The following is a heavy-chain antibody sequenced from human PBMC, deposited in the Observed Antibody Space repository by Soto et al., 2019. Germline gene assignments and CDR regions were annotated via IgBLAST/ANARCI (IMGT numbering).Heavy chain of an antibody. CDR1: GFTFSTYA. Sequence: EVQVLESGGGLVQPGGSLRLSCVASGFTFSTYAMSWVRQAPGKGLEWVSGISGGGGSTYYADSVKGRFTISRDNSKNTLYLQMNSLRAEDTAVYYCAKADLLGYCTGGSCYSLDYWGQGILVTVSS. D-gene: IGHD2-15*01. CDR3: AKADLLGYCTGGSCYSLDY. V-gene: IGHV3-23*01. J-gene: IGHJ4*02. CDR2: ISGGGGST.